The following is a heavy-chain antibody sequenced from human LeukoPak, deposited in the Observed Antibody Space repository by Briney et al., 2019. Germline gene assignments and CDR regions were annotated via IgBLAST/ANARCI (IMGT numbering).Heavy chain of an antibody. J-gene: IGHJ6*03. CDR1: GGSISSYY. Sequence: PSETLSLTCTVSGGSISSYYWSWIRQPPGKGLEWIGYIYTSGSTNYNPSLKSRVTISVDTSKNQFSLKLSSVTAADTAVYYCARQRGGGESGLPHYYYMDVWGKGTTVTVSS. V-gene: IGHV4-4*09. D-gene: IGHD3-16*01. CDR2: IYTSGST. CDR3: ARQRGGGESGLPHYYYMDV.